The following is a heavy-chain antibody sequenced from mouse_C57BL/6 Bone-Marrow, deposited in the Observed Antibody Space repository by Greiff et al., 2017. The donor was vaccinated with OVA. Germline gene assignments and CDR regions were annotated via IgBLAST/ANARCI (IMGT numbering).Heavy chain of an antibody. Sequence: EVQLQQSGPELVKPGASVKISCKASGYTFTDYYMNWVKQSHGKSLEWIGDINPNNGGTSYNQKFKGKATLTVDKSSSTAYMELRSLTSEDSAVYYCARGMGLRGAMDYWGQGTSVTVSS. D-gene: IGHD2-4*01. CDR1: GYTFTDYY. J-gene: IGHJ4*01. V-gene: IGHV1-26*01. CDR2: INPNNGGT. CDR3: ARGMGLRGAMDY.